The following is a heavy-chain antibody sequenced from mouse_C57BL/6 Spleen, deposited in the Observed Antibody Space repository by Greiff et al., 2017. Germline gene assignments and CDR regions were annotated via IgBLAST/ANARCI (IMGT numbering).Heavy chain of an antibody. Sequence: EVHLVESGGGLVKPGGSLKLSCAASGFTFSSYTMSWVRQTPEKRLEWVATISGGGGNTDYTDSVKGRFIISRDNAKNTLYMQMSSLRSEDTALYYCARHADYYGSSYDWYFEVWGTGTTVTVSS. D-gene: IGHD1-1*01. V-gene: IGHV5-9*01. J-gene: IGHJ1*03. CDR2: ISGGGGNT. CDR1: GFTFSSYT. CDR3: ARHADYYGSSYDWYFEV.